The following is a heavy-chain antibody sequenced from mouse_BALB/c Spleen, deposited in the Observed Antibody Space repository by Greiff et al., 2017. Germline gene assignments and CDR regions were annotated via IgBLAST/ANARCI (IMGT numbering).Heavy chain of an antibody. CDR2: INPNNGGT. CDR1: GYTFTDYN. CDR3: SRSEDEYLYAMDY. V-gene: IGHV1-18*01. J-gene: IGHJ4*01. D-gene: IGHD5-2*01. Sequence: VQLEQSGPELVKPGASVKISCTASGYTFTDYNMDWVKQSHGKSLEWIGDINPNNGGTIYNQKFKGKATLTVDKSSSTAYMELRSLTSEDAAVYSCSRSEDEYLYAMDYWGQGTSVTVSS.